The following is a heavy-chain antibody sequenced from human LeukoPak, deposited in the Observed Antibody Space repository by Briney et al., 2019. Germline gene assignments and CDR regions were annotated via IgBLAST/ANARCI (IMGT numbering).Heavy chain of an antibody. CDR3: ARHGDYGAATFDY. J-gene: IGHJ4*02. Sequence: NTSETLSLTCTVSGGSISCGGYYWSWIRQHPGKGLEWIGYIYYSGSTYYNPSLKSRVTISVDTSKNQFSLKLSSVTAADTAVYYCARHGDYGAATFDYWGQGTLVTVSS. CDR2: IYYSGST. D-gene: IGHD4-17*01. CDR1: GGSISCGGYY. V-gene: IGHV4-31*03.